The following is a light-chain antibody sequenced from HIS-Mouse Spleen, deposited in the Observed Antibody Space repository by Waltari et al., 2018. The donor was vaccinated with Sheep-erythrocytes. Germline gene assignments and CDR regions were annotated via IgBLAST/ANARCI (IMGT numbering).Light chain of an antibody. V-gene: IGLV2-14*02. CDR3: QAWDSSTYV. CDR1: SSDVGSYNL. Sequence: QSALTQPASVSGSPGQSITISCTGTSSDVGSYNLVSWYQQHPGKAPTLMIYEGSKRPSGFSNRFSGSNSGKTATLTISGTQAMDEADYYCQAWDSSTYVFGTGTKVTVL. J-gene: IGLJ1*01. CDR2: EGS.